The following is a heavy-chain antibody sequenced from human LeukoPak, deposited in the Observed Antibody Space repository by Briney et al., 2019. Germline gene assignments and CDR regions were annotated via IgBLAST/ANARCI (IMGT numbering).Heavy chain of an antibody. D-gene: IGHD6-13*01. J-gene: IGHJ4*02. CDR2: ISGSGGST. CDR3: AKVPGYSSSWDSDY. V-gene: IGHV3-23*01. CDR1: GFTFSSYG. Sequence: GGSLRLSCAASGFTFSSYGMSWVRQAPGKGLEWVPAISGSGGSTYYADSVKGRFTISRDNSKNTLYLQMNSLRAEDTAVYYCAKVPGYSSSWDSDYWGQGTLVTVSS.